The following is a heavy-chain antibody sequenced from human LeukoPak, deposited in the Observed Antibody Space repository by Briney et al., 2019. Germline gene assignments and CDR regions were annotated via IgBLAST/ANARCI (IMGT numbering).Heavy chain of an antibody. J-gene: IGHJ6*02. D-gene: IGHD3-10*01. CDR1: GFTVSGNY. V-gene: IGHV3-53*01. CDR3: VTDFGEYYYYGMDV. Sequence: GGSLRLSCAASGFTVSGNYMSWVRQAPGKGLERVSVIYSGGSTYYADSVKGRFTISRDNSKNTLYLQMNSLRAEDTAVYYCVTDFGEYYYYGMDVWGQGTTVTVSS. CDR2: IYSGGST.